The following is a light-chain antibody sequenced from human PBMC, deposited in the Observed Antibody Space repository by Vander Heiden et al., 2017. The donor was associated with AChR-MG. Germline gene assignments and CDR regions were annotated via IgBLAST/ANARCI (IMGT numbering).Light chain of an antibody. V-gene: IGLV3-1*01. J-gene: IGLJ2*01. CDR2: QDS. CDR1: EVGDKY. Sequence: SYELPQPPSVSVSPGQTASTSCSGDEVGDKYACWYQQKPGQSPVLVIYQDSKRPSGIPERFSGSNSGNTATLTISGTQAMEEADYYCQAWDSSRVVFGGGTKLTVL. CDR3: QAWDSSRVV.